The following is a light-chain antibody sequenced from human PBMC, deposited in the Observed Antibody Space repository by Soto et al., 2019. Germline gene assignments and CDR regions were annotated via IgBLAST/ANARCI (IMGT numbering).Light chain of an antibody. V-gene: IGKV1-5*01. J-gene: IGKJ1*01. Sequence: DIQMTQSPSTLSASGGDRVNITCRASQSISSRLAWYQQKPGKAPKLLIYDASSLESGVPSRFSGSGSGTEFTLTISSLQPDDFATYYCQQYNSYSWTFGQGTKVDNQT. CDR2: DAS. CDR3: QQYNSYSWT. CDR1: QSISSR.